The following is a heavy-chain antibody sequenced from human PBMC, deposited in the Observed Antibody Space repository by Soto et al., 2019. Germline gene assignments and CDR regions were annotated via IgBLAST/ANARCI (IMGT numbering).Heavy chain of an antibody. CDR1: GGSMRGQH. V-gene: IGHV4-4*09. CDR3: ATYTVGEGGRGY. J-gene: IGHJ1*01. CDR2: HHSDST. D-gene: IGHD2-15*01. Sequence: QVQLQESGPGLVKPSETLSLTCTVSGGSMRGQHWSWIRQPPGKGLEWIGHHSDSTNYNHSLKSRLTISTDTSKNQFSLKLSSVTAADTAVYYCATYTVGEGGRGYWGQGTLVTVSS.